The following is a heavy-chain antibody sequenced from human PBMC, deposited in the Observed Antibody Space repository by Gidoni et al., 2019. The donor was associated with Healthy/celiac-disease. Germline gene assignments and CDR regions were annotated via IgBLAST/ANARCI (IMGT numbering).Heavy chain of an antibody. J-gene: IGHJ4*02. Sequence: QRQLQESGPGLVKPAENMALTCTVSGGDISSRSYSWGWIRQPPGTGLEWIGSIYYSGSTYYTPSLKSRFTISVATSKHQFSLTLSSVTAADTAVYSCASHPSHSSGRYDWGQGTLVTVSS. CDR3: ASHPSHSSGRYD. CDR1: GGDISSRSYS. CDR2: IYYSGST. D-gene: IGHD1-26*01. V-gene: IGHV4-39*01.